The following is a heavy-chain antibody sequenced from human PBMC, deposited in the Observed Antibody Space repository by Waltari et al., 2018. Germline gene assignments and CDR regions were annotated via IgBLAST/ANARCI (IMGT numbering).Heavy chain of an antibody. V-gene: IGHV4-59*01. Sequence: VQLVESGGGLVKPGGSLRLSCAASGFTFSSYSMNWVRPAPGKGLEWIGYTYYSGSTNYNPSLKSRVTISVDTSKNQFSLKLSSVTAADTAVYYCARGAYSSSSPPYYMDVWGKGTTVTVSS. CDR3: ARGAYSSSSPPYYMDV. D-gene: IGHD6-13*01. CDR1: GFTFSSYS. CDR2: TYYSGST. J-gene: IGHJ6*03.